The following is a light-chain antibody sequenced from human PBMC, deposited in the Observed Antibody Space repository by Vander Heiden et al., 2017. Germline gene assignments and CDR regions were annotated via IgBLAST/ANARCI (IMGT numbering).Light chain of an antibody. CDR2: GKN. V-gene: IGLV3-19*01. CDR1: SLRSYY. Sequence: SSVLTPDPSVSVALGQTVRITCQGDSLRSYYASWYQQKPGQAPVLVIYGKNNRPSGIPDRFSGSSSGNTASLTITGAQAEDEADYYCNARDSSGNHVVFGGGTKLTVL. J-gene: IGLJ2*01. CDR3: NARDSSGNHVV.